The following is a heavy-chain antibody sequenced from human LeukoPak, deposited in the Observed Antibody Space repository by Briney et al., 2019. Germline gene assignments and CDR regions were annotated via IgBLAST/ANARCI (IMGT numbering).Heavy chain of an antibody. CDR1: GYTFTSYG. D-gene: IGHD5-12*01. J-gene: IGHJ4*02. Sequence: ASVKVSCKASGYTFTSYGISWVRQAPGQGLEWMGWISAYNGNTNYAQKLQGRVTMTTDTSTSTAYMGLRSLRSDDTAVYYCARGPSQYSGYPFLDWGQGTLVTVSS. CDR3: ARGPSQYSGYPFLD. V-gene: IGHV1-18*01. CDR2: ISAYNGNT.